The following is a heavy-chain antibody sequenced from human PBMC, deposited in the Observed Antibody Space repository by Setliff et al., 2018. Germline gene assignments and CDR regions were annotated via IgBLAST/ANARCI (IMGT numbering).Heavy chain of an antibody. V-gene: IGHV3-53*01. CDR1: GFTFGDFA. CDR2: IYSGGST. D-gene: IGHD3-10*01. J-gene: IGHJ4*02. Sequence: GGSLRLSCAASGFTFGDFAMTWVRQAPGKGLEWVSVIYSGGSTYYADSVKGRFTISRDNSKNTLYLQMNSLRAEDTAVYYCAREKPMVRGGLGYFDYWGQGTLVTVSS. CDR3: AREKPMVRGGLGYFDY.